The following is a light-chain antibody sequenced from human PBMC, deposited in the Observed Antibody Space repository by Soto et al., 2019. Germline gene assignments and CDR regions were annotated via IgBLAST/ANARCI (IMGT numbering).Light chain of an antibody. CDR1: QSVSSS. V-gene: IGKV3-15*01. CDR2: DAS. Sequence: EIVMTQSPATLSVSPGDRATLSCRASQSVSSSLAWYQQIPGQAPRLLIDDASNRATGIPARFGGSGSGTEVALTSSSLQPEDFAVDYCQQYNNWPPHTFGGGTKVELK. J-gene: IGKJ4*01. CDR3: QQYNNWPPHT.